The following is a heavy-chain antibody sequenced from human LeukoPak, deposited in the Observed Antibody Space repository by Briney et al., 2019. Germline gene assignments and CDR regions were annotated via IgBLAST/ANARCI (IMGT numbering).Heavy chain of an antibody. Sequence: GGSLRLSCAASGFTFSSYEMNWVRQAPGKGLEWVSYISSSGSTIYYADSVKGRFTISRDNAKNSLYLQMNSLRAEDTAVYYCARPLYLSSGWYMDYWGQGTLVTVSS. V-gene: IGHV3-48*03. CDR3: ARPLYLSSGWYMDY. J-gene: IGHJ4*02. CDR1: GFTFSSYE. D-gene: IGHD6-19*01. CDR2: ISSSGSTI.